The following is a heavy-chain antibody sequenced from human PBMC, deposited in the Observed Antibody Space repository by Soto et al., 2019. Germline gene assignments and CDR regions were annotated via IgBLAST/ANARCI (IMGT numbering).Heavy chain of an antibody. CDR1: GGSFSGYY. Sequence: QVQLQQWGAGLLKPSETLSLTCAVYGGSFSGYYWSWIRQPPGKGLEWIGEINHNGSTNYNPSLKRLFTVPVDTSTNQFSLELSSVTAADTAVYYCARENRVPVVVIGTFHFYGMDVWGQGTTVTVSS. J-gene: IGHJ6*02. D-gene: IGHD3-22*01. V-gene: IGHV4-34*01. CDR3: ARENRVPVVVIGTFHFYGMDV. CDR2: INHNGST.